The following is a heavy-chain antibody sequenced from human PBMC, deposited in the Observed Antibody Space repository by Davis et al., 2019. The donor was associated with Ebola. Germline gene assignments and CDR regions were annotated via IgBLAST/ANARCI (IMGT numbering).Heavy chain of an antibody. CDR3: ARELGYGDLPDY. CDR1: GFTFSSYN. V-gene: IGHV3-21*01. J-gene: IGHJ4*02. CDR2: ISSSSSYI. Sequence: GESLKISCAASGFTFSSYNMNWVRQAPGKGLEWVSSISSSSSYIYYADSLKGRFTISRDNAKNSLYLQMNSLRAEDTAVYYCARELGYGDLPDYWGQGTLVTVSS. D-gene: IGHD4-17*01.